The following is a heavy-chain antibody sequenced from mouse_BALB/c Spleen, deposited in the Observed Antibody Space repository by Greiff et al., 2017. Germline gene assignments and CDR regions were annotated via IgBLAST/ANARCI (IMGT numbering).Heavy chain of an antibody. D-gene: IGHD1-1*01. CDR2: ISTYYGNT. V-gene: IGHV1-67*01. CDR1: GYTFPDYA. Sequence: QVQLQQSGPELVRPGVSVKISCKVSGYTFPDYAMHWVQQSPAKSLEWIGVISTYYGNTNYNQKFKGKATMTVYKSSSTAYMELARLTSEDSAIYYCAREGPYYYGSSYRYFDYWGQGTTLTVSS. J-gene: IGHJ2*01. CDR3: AREGPYYYGSSYRYFDY.